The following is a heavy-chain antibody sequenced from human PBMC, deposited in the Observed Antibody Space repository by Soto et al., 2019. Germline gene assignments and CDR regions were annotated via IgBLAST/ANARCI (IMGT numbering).Heavy chain of an antibody. CDR1: GGSISSSSYY. Sequence: SETLSLTCTVSGGSISSSSYYWGWIRQPPGKGLESIGSIYYSGSTYYNPSLKSRVTISVDTSKNQFSLKLSSVTAADTAVYYCARQCSGSHTYPYAMEVWCQGTTVTGSS. V-gene: IGHV4-39*01. CDR3: ARQCSGSHTYPYAMEV. CDR2: IYYSGST. D-gene: IGHD1-26*01. J-gene: IGHJ6*02.